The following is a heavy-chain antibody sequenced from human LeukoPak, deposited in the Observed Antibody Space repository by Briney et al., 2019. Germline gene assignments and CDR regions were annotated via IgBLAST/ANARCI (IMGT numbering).Heavy chain of an antibody. V-gene: IGHV4-39*01. CDR3: ASFYCSGGSCYQYFSYYYMDV. CDR1: GGSISSRGYY. J-gene: IGHJ6*03. D-gene: IGHD2-15*01. Sequence: PSETLSLTCTVSGGSISSRGYYWGWIRQPPGKGLEWIGSIYYSGSTYYNPTLQSRVTISVDTSKNQFSLKLNSVTAADTAVYYCASFYCSGGSCYQYFSYYYMDVWGKGTTVTISS. CDR2: IYYSGST.